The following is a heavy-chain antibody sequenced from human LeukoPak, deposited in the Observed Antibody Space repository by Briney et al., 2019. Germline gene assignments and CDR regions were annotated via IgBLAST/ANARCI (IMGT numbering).Heavy chain of an antibody. V-gene: IGHV4-34*01. J-gene: IGHJ6*02. CDR3: ARGRRVVVAANLWYYYYGMDV. Sequence: SETLSLTCAVYGRSFSGYYWSWIRQPPGKGLEWIGEINHSGSTNYNPSLKSRVTISVDTSKNQFSLKLSSVTAADTAVYYCARGRRVVVAANLWYYYYGMDVWGQGTTVTVSS. CDR1: GRSFSGYY. CDR2: INHSGST. D-gene: IGHD2-15*01.